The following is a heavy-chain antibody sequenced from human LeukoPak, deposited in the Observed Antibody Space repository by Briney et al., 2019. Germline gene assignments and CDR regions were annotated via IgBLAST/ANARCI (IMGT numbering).Heavy chain of an antibody. Sequence: GESLKISCHGSGYTFTTYWIGWVRQMPGKGLEWMGIIYTGDSNTRYSPSFQGQVTISADKSISTAYLQWSSLKASDTAMYYCARQKGYSYEPWGQGTLVTVSS. J-gene: IGHJ5*02. CDR2: IYTGDSNT. V-gene: IGHV5-51*01. CDR3: ARQKGYSYEP. CDR1: GYTFTTYW. D-gene: IGHD5-18*01.